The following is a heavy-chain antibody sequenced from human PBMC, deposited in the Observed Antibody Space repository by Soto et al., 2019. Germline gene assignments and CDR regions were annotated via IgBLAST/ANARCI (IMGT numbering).Heavy chain of an antibody. CDR2: IWYDGTVK. V-gene: IGHV3-33*01. Sequence: QVQLVESGGGVVQPGTSLRLSCAASGFTFRSHGMHCVRQAPGKGLEWVAVIWYDGTVKYYTDSVKGRFTISRDNSKNTLYLQMNSLRAEDTAVYYCARENLYRDSSPSAFDIWGQGTRVTVSS. CDR3: ARENLYRDSSPSAFDI. D-gene: IGHD1-26*01. J-gene: IGHJ3*02. CDR1: GFTFRSHG.